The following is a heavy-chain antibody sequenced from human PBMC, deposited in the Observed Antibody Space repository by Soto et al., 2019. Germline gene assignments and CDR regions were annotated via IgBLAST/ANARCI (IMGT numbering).Heavy chain of an antibody. CDR1: GFTFSSYT. V-gene: IGHV3-23*01. D-gene: IGHD1-20*01. CDR3: ARVGITATTFRGFDY. J-gene: IGHJ4*02. Sequence: GGSLRLSCAAFGFTFSSYTMNWVRQAPGKGLDWVSTITSGGTTYYADSVKGRFTISRDDSKNTLYLQMHSLRAEDTAVYYCARVGITATTFRGFDYWGQGTLVTVSS. CDR2: ITSGGTT.